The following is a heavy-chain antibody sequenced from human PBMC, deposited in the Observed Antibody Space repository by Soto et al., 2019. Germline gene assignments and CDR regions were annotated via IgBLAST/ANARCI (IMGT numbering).Heavy chain of an antibody. J-gene: IGHJ3*01. V-gene: IGHV1-69*06. CDR3: ARERSFCRCDCSLHVFPF. CDR1: GGHFSSSA. CDR2: IIPIFGTA. D-gene: IGHD2-21*02. Sequence: SGKDSGKATGGHFSSSAISWVRQAAGQGLEWMGGIIPIFGTANYAQKFQGRVTITADKSTSTAYMELSSLRSEDTAVYYCARERSFCRCDCSLHVFPFCGQGTMVT.